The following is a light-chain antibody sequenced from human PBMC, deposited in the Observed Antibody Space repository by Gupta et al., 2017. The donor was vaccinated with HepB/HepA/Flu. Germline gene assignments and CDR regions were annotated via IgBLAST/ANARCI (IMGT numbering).Light chain of an antibody. CDR1: SSDVGSYKY. CDR2: DVS. CDR3: CSYAGVYTYYV. Sequence: QSALTQPRSVSGSPGQSVTISCTGTSSDVGSYKYVSWYQQHPGKAPKLMIYDVSKRPSGVPDRFSGSKSGNTASLTISGLQAEDEADYYCCSYAGVYTYYVFGTGTKVTVL. V-gene: IGLV2-11*01. J-gene: IGLJ1*01.